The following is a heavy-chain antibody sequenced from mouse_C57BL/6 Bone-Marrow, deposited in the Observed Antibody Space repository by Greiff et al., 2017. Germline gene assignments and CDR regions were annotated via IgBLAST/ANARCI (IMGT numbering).Heavy chain of an antibody. Sequence: EVMLVESGGGLVKPGGSLKLSCAASGFTFSDYGMHWVRQAPEKGLEWVAYISSGSSTIYYADTVKGRFTISRDNAKNTLFLQMTSLRSEDTAMYYCARPSLLLRSYYFDYWGQGTTLTVSS. J-gene: IGHJ2*01. CDR3: ARPSLLLRSYYFDY. CDR2: ISSGSSTI. V-gene: IGHV5-17*01. D-gene: IGHD1-1*01. CDR1: GFTFSDYG.